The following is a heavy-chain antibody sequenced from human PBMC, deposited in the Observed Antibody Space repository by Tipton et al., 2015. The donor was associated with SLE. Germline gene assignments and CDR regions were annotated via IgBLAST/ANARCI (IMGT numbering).Heavy chain of an antibody. CDR3: ARGRGITGTTGWFGP. D-gene: IGHD1-20*01. CDR1: GGSFSGYY. J-gene: IGHJ5*02. V-gene: IGHV4-34*01. CDR2: INHSGST. Sequence: LRLSCAVYGGSFSGYYWSWIRQPPGKGLEWIGEINHSGSTNYNPSLKSRVTISVDTSKNQFSLKLSSVTAADTAVYYCARGRGITGTTGWFGPWGQGTLVTVSS.